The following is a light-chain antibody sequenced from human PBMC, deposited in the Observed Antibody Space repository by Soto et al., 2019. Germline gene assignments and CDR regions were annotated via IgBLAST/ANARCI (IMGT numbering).Light chain of an antibody. CDR3: QSYDSSLSGYV. V-gene: IGLV1-40*01. CDR2: GNN. Sequence: QSVLTQPPSVSGAPGQRVTISCSASSSNIGAGYDVHWYQQLPGTAPKLLIYGNNNRPSGVPDRFSGSKSGTSASLAITGLQAEDEADYYCQSYDSSLSGYVFGTGTKLTVL. CDR1: SSNIGAGYD. J-gene: IGLJ1*01.